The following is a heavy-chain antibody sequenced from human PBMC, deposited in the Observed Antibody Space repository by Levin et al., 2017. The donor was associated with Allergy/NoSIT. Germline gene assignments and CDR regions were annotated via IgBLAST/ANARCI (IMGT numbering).Heavy chain of an antibody. J-gene: IGHJ4*02. CDR3: AREPLDVHDRSNGVYDVRPDY. D-gene: IGHD2-8*01. Sequence: GESLKISCAASGFTISSFWMSWVRQAPGKGLEWVANIKDDGSEIYYVDSVKGRFTISRDNAKNSVYLQMNSLRAEDTAVYYCAREPLDVHDRSNGVYDVRPDYWGQGTLVTVSS. CDR1: GFTISSFW. CDR2: IKDDGSEI. V-gene: IGHV3-7*01.